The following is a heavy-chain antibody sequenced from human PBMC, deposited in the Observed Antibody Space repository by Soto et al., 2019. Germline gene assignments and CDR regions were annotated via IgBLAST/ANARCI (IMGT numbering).Heavy chain of an antibody. CDR1: GYTFTTSG. D-gene: IGHD1-1*01. CDR3: ASMEQSRGIFDY. J-gene: IGHJ4*02. V-gene: IGHV1-69*13. CDR2: ISTYNGAA. Sequence: SLKVSCKASGYTFTTSGISWVRQAPGQGLEWMGGISTYNGAANSAQKFQGRVTITADESTSTAYMELSSLRSEDTAVYYCASMEQSRGIFDYWGQGTLVTVSS.